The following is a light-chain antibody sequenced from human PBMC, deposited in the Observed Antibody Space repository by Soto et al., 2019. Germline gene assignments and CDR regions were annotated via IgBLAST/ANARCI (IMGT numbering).Light chain of an antibody. CDR1: QSISVW. V-gene: IGKV1-5*03. Sequence: DIQMTQSPSTLSASVGDIVTITCLASQSISVWLAWYQQKAGKAPNLLIYKASRLESGVPSRFSGSGSETEFTLTISGLQPGDSATYYCQQYNSYSPTFGQGTKVDIK. CDR2: KAS. J-gene: IGKJ1*01. CDR3: QQYNSYSPT.